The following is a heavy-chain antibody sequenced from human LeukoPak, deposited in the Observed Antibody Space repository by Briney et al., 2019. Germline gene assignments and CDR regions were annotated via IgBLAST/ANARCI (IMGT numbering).Heavy chain of an antibody. V-gene: IGHV3-30-3*01. CDR2: ISYDGSNT. CDR1: GFIFSSYA. CDR3: ARCRDYNFWSGSAVDY. J-gene: IGHJ4*02. Sequence: GGSLRLSCAASGFIFSSYAMHWVRQAPGKGLEWVAVISYDGSNTDYADSVKGRFTTSRDNSKNTLYLQMNSLRAEDTAVYYCARCRDYNFWSGSAVDYWGQGTLVTVSS. D-gene: IGHD3-3*01.